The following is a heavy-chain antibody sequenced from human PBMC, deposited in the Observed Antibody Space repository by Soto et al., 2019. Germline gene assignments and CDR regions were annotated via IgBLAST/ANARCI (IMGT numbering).Heavy chain of an antibody. CDR3: ARDVLGGYYGMDV. CDR2: INPSGGTT. J-gene: IGHJ6*02. V-gene: IGHV1-46*01. D-gene: IGHD3-16*01. CDR1: GYAFTTYY. Sequence: ASVKVSCKASGYAFTTYYMHWVRQAPGQGLEWMGIINPSGGTTGFAQKFQGRVTMTRDTSTSKVYMELSSLRSEDTAVYYCARDVLGGYYGMDVWGQGTTVTVYS.